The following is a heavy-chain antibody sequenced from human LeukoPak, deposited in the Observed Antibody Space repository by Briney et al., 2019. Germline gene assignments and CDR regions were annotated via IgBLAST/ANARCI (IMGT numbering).Heavy chain of an antibody. CDR1: GMTFSNHW. J-gene: IGHJ4*02. CDR3: TTGPSFGYEW. Sequence: GGSLRLSCAASGMTFSNHWMHWVRQAPGKGLVWVSLIKTDGRTTIYADSVKGRFTISRNDGKSTLYLQMNSLRAEDTAIYYCTTGPSFGYEWWGQGTVVTVSS. V-gene: IGHV3-74*01. D-gene: IGHD3-22*01. CDR2: IKTDGRTT.